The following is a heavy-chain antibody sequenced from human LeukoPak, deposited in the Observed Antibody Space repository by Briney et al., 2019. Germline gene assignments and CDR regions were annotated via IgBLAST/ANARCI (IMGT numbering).Heavy chain of an antibody. D-gene: IGHD1-26*01. J-gene: IGHJ4*02. Sequence: GASVKVSCKASGYTFTSYDINWVRQATGQGLEWMGWMNPNSGNTGYAQKFQGRVSMTRNTSISTAYMELSSLRPEDTAVYYCARGNWELHFDYWGQGTLVTVSS. CDR1: GYTFTSYD. CDR2: MNPNSGNT. V-gene: IGHV1-8*01. CDR3: ARGNWELHFDY.